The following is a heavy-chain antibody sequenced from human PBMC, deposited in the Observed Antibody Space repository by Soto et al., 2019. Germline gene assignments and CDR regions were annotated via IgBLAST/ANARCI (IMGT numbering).Heavy chain of an antibody. CDR2: IIPVFATA. CDR1: GGIFSTSA. Sequence: ASVKVSCKASGGIFSTSAMSWVRQAPGQGLEWMGGIIPVFATANYAQRFQGRVTISADESTNTVYMELSSLRSEDTAVYYCARLWPLADFDYWGQGTLVTVSS. CDR3: ARLWPLADFDY. J-gene: IGHJ4*02. D-gene: IGHD3-10*01. V-gene: IGHV1-69*13.